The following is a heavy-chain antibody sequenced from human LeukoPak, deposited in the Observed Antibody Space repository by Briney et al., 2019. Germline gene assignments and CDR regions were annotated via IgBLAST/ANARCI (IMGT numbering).Heavy chain of an antibody. CDR2: IYYSGST. CDR3: AREEMATGLDY. V-gene: IGHV4-59*12. J-gene: IGHJ4*02. D-gene: IGHD5-24*01. CDR1: GGSISSYY. Sequence: SETLSLTCTVSGGSISSYYWSWIRQPPGKGLEWIGYIYYSGSTNYNPSLKSRVTISVDTSKNQFSLKLSSVTAADTTVYYCAREEMATGLDYWGQGTLVTVSS.